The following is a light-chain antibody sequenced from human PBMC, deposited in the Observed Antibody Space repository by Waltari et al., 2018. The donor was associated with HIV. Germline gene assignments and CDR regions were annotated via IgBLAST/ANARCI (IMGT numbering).Light chain of an antibody. CDR2: DVD. CDR3: CSKSTIYFGVL. Sequence: QSALTQPASVSGPPGQSITISCTGTSDDIGGSNLVSWYQHHPGKAPRLIIFDVDKRRSGISDRFSGSKSGYTASLTISGLRTEDEADYFCCSKSTIYFGVLFGGGTTLTVL. V-gene: IGLV2-23*02. CDR1: SDDIGGSNL. J-gene: IGLJ2*01.